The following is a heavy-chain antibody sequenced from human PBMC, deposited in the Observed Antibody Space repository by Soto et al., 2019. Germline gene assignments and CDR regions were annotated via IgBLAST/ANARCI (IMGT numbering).Heavy chain of an antibody. CDR3: ARDTLPTDFGLGWEV. D-gene: IGHD4-17*01. J-gene: IGHJ6*04. Sequence: PGWSLRLSCAASKFIFSDYYMSLIRQAPGKGLEWVSYISNSGTTIYYADSVKGRFTISRDNAKKSLYLQMNSLRAEDTAVYYCARDTLPTDFGLGWEVWGKGTKVTVSS. CDR2: ISNSGTTI. V-gene: IGHV3-11*01. CDR1: KFIFSDYY.